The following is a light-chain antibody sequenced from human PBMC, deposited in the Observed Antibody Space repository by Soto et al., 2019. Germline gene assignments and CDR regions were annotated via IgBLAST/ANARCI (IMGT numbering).Light chain of an antibody. V-gene: IGLV1-40*01. CDR3: QSYDNSLSGSGV. J-gene: IGLJ3*02. CDR2: GHH. CDR1: TSNIGAGYE. Sequence: QSVLTQPPSVSGAPGQRVTISCTGSTSNIGAGYEVHWYQQLPGTAPKLLVSGHHIRPSGVPDRFSGFKSGASASLVITGLQAEDEADYYCQSYDNSLSGSGVFGGGTKLTVL.